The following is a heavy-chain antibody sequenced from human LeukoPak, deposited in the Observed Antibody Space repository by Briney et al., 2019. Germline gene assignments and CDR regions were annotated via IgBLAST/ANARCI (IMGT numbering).Heavy chain of an antibody. CDR3: ARNYGSGTQCDDP. V-gene: IGHV1-2*02. CDR2: INPNSGGT. CDR1: GGTFSSYA. Sequence: GSSVKVSCKASGGTFSSYAISWVRQAPGQGLEWMGWINPNSGGTNYAQKFQGRVTMTRDTSISTAYMELSRLRSDDTAVYYCARNYGSGTQCDDPWGQGTLVTVSS. J-gene: IGHJ5*02. D-gene: IGHD3-10*01.